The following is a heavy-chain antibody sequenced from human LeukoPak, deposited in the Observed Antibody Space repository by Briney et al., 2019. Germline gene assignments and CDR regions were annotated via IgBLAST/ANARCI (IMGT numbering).Heavy chain of an antibody. V-gene: IGHV3-23*01. CDR1: GFTFSSYA. D-gene: IGHD6-13*01. CDR2: ISGSGGST. Sequence: GGSLRLSCAASGFTFSSYAMNWVRHAPRKGLEWVAVISGSGGSTYYADSVKGRSTISRDNSKNTLYLQMDSLRAEDTVAYYCAKASHSSSWSPFDYWGQGTLVTVSS. CDR3: AKASHSSSWSPFDY. J-gene: IGHJ4*02.